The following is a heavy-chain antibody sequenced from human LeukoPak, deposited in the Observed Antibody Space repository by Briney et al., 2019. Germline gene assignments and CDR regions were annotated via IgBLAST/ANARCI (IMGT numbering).Heavy chain of an antibody. CDR2: ISSNGGST. Sequence: PGGSLRLSCAASGFTFSSYATHWVRQAPGKGLEYVSAISSNGGSTYYANSVKGRFTISRDNSKNTLYLQMGSLRAEDMAVYYCARVAAAGTGFDYWGQGTLVTVSS. J-gene: IGHJ4*02. CDR1: GFTFSSYA. V-gene: IGHV3-64*01. CDR3: ARVAAAGTGFDY. D-gene: IGHD6-13*01.